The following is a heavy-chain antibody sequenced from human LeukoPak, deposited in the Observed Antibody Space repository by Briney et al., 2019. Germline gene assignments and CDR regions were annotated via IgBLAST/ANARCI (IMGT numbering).Heavy chain of an antibody. CDR1: GGSISSSSYY. J-gene: IGHJ4*02. V-gene: IGHV4-39*01. CDR3: ATHNIAMTGTGFDY. CDR2: IYHSGST. Sequence: SETLSLTCSVSGGSISSSSYYWGWIRHPPGKGLEWIGSIYHSGSTYYNPSLKSRVTVSVDTSRNQFSPKLNSATAADTAVYYCATHNIAMTGTGFDYWGQGTLVSVSS. D-gene: IGHD1-1*01.